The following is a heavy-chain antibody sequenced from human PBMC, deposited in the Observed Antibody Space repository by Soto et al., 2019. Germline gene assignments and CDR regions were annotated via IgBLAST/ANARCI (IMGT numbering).Heavy chain of an antibody. D-gene: IGHD5-12*01. CDR2: INHSGST. Sequence: SETLSLTCAVYGGSFSGYYWSWIRQPPGKGLEWIGEINHSGSTNYNPSLKSRVTISVDTSKNQFSLKLSSVTAADTAVYYCPGALTLGYSGYQEPCLFDFWGQGSLVTGSS. V-gene: IGHV4-34*01. J-gene: IGHJ5*01. CDR3: PGALTLGYSGYQEPCLFDF. CDR1: GGSFSGYY.